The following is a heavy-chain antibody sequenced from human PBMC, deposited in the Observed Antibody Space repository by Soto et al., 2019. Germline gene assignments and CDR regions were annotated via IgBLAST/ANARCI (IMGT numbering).Heavy chain of an antibody. V-gene: IGHV1-18*01. CDR2: ISAYNGNT. D-gene: IGHD3-10*01. Sequence: ASVKVSCKASGYTFTSYGISWVRQAPGQGLEWMGWISAYNGNTNYAQKLQGRVTITTDTSTSTAYMELSSLRSEDTAEYYCAREEYYYGSGAFFDYWGQGTLVTVSS. CDR3: AREEYYYGSGAFFDY. CDR1: GYTFTSYG. J-gene: IGHJ4*02.